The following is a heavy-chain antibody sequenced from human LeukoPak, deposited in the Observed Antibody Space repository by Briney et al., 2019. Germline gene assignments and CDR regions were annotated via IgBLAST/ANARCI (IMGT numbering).Heavy chain of an antibody. CDR2: TYFRSKWYN. V-gene: IGHV6-1*01. Sequence: SQTLSLTCAISGDSVSSNRATWTWIRQSPSRGLEWLGRTYFRSKWYNDYAVSVKGRITINPDTSKNQFSLQLNSVTPEDTAVYYCARTMGYLDCWGQGTLVTVSS. CDR3: ARTMGYLDC. J-gene: IGHJ4*02. D-gene: IGHD3-16*01. CDR1: GDSVSSNRAT.